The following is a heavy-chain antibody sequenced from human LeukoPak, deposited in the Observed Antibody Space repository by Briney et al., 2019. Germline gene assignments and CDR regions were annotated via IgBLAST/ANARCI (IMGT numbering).Heavy chain of an antibody. CDR2: INYSGYS. CDR1: GGSISGGGYY. Sequence: SQTLSLTCTVSGGSISGGGYYWNWIRQHPGKGLEWIGDINYSGYSNYNPFLRSRVTMSVDTSRNRFSLKLTSVSAADTAVYYCVREVLSMIEVGYFDSWGQGTLVTVSS. CDR3: VREVLSMIEVGYFDS. J-gene: IGHJ4*02. V-gene: IGHV4-31*03. D-gene: IGHD3-22*01.